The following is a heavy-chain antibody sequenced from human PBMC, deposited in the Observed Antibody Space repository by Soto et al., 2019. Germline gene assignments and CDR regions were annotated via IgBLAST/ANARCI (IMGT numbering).Heavy chain of an antibody. V-gene: IGHV3-11*01. CDR1: GFPFSDYY. D-gene: IGHD2-15*01. J-gene: IGHJ3*02. CDR2: ISSSGSTI. Sequence: GGSLRLSCASSGFPFSDYYMSWIRQAPGKGLEWVSYISSSGSTIYYADSVKGRFTISRDNAKNSLYLQMNSLRAEDTAVYYCARDCSGGSCYLPDAFDIWGQGTMVTVSS. CDR3: ARDCSGGSCYLPDAFDI.